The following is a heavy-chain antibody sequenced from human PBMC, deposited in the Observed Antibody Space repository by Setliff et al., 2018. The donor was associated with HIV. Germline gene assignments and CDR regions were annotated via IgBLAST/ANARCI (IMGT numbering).Heavy chain of an antibody. CDR2: INHSGST. CDR3: ARGGGSSSVGLDY. V-gene: IGHV4-39*07. D-gene: IGHD6-6*01. J-gene: IGHJ4*02. CDR1: GGSMSSSSYY. Sequence: KTSETLSLTCTVSGGSMSSSSYYWGWIRQPPGKGLEWIGSINHSGSTNYNPSLKSRVTISVDTSKNQFSLKLNSVTAADTAVYYCARGGGSSSVGLDYWGQGTLVTVSS.